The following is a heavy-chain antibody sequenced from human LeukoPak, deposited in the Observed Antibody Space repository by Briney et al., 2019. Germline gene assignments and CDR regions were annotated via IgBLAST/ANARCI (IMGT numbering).Heavy chain of an antibody. CDR2: IWYDGSNK. D-gene: IGHD2-15*01. J-gene: IGHJ3*02. CDR3: ARGAYCSGGRCPGAFDI. CDR1: GFSFTYAW. Sequence: GGSLRLSCVASGFSFTYAWMSWVRQAPGKGLEWVTIIWYDGSNKNYADSVKGRFTISRDNSKNTLYLQMNSLRAEDTAAYYCARGAYCSGGRCPGAFDIWGQGTMVTVSS. V-gene: IGHV3-33*08.